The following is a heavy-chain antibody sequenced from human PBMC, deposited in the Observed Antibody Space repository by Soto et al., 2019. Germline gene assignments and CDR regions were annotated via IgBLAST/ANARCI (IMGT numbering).Heavy chain of an antibody. CDR2: ISTYNGNT. V-gene: IGHV1-18*01. Sequence: QVQLVQSGAEVKKPGASVKVSCKASDYTFTTYDISWVRQAPGQGHEWMGRISTYNGNTNYPQSLQGRLTMTTDTSTTTSYMELRSLRSDDTAVYYCARDPYHVLMVNAPNLYGMDVWGQGTTVTVSS. CDR1: DYTFTTYD. D-gene: IGHD2-8*01. J-gene: IGHJ6*02. CDR3: ARDPYHVLMVNAPNLYGMDV.